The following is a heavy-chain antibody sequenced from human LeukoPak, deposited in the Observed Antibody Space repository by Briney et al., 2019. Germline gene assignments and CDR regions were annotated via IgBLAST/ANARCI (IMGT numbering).Heavy chain of an antibody. V-gene: IGHV3-21*01. J-gene: IGHJ4*02. D-gene: IGHD4-17*01. CDR3: ARDKTTVNPFGY. CDR2: ISRRSSKI. Sequence: GGTLRLSCAPSGFTFRSYRINGVGQAQGRGGEGGSSISRRSSKIYYEESVKGGLTISREKAKKSLYLQMNSLRAEDTAVYYCARDKTTVNPFGYWGQGTLVTVSS. CDR1: GFTFRSYR.